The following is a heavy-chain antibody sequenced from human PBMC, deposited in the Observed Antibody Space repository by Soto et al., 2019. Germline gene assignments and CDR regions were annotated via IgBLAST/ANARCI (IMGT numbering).Heavy chain of an antibody. V-gene: IGHV4-34*01. CDR1: GGSFSGYY. D-gene: IGHD2-15*01. J-gene: IGHJ5*02. CDR3: ASRMEDIVVVRWFDP. Sequence: SETLSLTCAVYGGSFSGYYWSWIRQPPGKGLEWIGEINHSGSTNYNPSLKSRVTISVDTSKNQFSLKLSSVTAADTAVYYCASRMEDIVVVRWFDPWGQGTLVTVSS. CDR2: INHSGST.